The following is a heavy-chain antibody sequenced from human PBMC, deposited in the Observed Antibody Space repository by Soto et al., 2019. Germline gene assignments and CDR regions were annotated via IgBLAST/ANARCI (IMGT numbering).Heavy chain of an antibody. CDR3: ARVRVRFLEWLGSEG. CDR2: IIPIFGTA. D-gene: IGHD3-3*01. CDR1: GGTFSSYA. V-gene: IGHV1-69*12. Sequence: QVQLVQSGAEVKKPGSSVKVSCKASGGTFSSYAISWVRQAPGQGLEWMGGIIPIFGTANYAQKFQGRVTITADESTSTAYMELSSLRSADTAVHYCARVRVRFLEWLGSEGWGQGTLVTVSS. J-gene: IGHJ4*02.